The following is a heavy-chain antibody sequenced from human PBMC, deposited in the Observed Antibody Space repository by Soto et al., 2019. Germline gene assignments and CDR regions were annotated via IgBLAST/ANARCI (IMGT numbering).Heavy chain of an antibody. Sequence: SETLSLTCAVYGGSFSGYYWSWIRQPPGKGLEWIGEINHSGSTNYNPSLKSRVTISVDTSKNQFSLKLSSVTAADTAVYYCARGPRYSRQHDYWGQGTLVTVSS. D-gene: IGHD6-13*01. CDR3: ARGPRYSRQHDY. V-gene: IGHV4-34*01. J-gene: IGHJ4*02. CDR1: GGSFSGYY. CDR2: INHSGST.